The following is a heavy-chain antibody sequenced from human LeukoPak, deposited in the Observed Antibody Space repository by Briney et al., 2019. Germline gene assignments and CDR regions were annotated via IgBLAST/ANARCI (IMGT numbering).Heavy chain of an antibody. CDR3: ARRGSSSWHFDY. CDR1: GGSISSGGYY. Sequence: PSETLSLTCTVSGGSISSGGYYWSWIRQPPGERLEWIGYLSSSGGTNYNPSLNSRVTISVDTSKNQFSLKLSSVTAADTAVYYCARRGSSSWHFDYWGQGTLVTVSS. J-gene: IGHJ4*02. V-gene: IGHV4-61*08. CDR2: LSSSGGT. D-gene: IGHD6-13*01.